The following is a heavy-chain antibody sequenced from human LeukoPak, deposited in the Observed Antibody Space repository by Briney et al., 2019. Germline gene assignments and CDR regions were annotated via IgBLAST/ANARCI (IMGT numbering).Heavy chain of an antibody. CDR1: GFTVSSNY. CDR2: IYPDGNT. J-gene: IGHJ4*02. D-gene: IGHD1-26*01. Sequence: GGSLRLSCAASGFTVSSNYMNWVRQAPGKGLEWVSMIYPDGNTFYTNSVKGRFTISRDNSKNTLDLQMSSLRAEDTAVYYCAKTMGAIDHDYWGQGTLVIVSS. V-gene: IGHV3-66*01. CDR3: AKTMGAIDHDY.